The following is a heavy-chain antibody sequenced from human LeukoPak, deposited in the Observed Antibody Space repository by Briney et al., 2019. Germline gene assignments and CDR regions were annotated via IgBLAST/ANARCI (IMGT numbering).Heavy chain of an antibody. CDR1: GFTFSSYW. CDR3: ARGGGLDV. Sequence: GGSLRLSCAASGFTFSSYWMNWARQAPGKGLEWVASINHNGNVNYYVDSVKGRFTISGDDAKNSLYLQVSNLRAEDTAVYFCARGGGLDVRGQGATVTVSS. V-gene: IGHV3-7*03. J-gene: IGHJ6*02. CDR2: INHNGNVN. D-gene: IGHD3-16*01.